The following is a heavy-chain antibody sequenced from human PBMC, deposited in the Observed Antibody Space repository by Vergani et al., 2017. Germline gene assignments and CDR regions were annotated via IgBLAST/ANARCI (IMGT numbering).Heavy chain of an antibody. D-gene: IGHD3-10*01. CDR1: GFTFSSYS. CDR2: ISSSSNYI. J-gene: IGHJ6*02. V-gene: IGHV3-21*01. Sequence: EVQLVESGGGLVKPGGSLRLSCAASGFTFSSYSMNWVRPAPGKGLEWVSSISSSSNYIYYADSVKGRFTISRDNAKNSLYLQMNSLRAEDTAVYYCAGGGRNGSGSYYTRPYYYYGMDVWGQGTTVTVSS. CDR3: AGGGRNGSGSYYTRPYYYYGMDV.